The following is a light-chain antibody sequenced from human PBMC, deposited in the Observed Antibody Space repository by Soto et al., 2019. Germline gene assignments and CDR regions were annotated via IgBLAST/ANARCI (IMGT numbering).Light chain of an antibody. Sequence: EIVMTQSPATLSVSPGERATLSCRASQSVSGNLAWYQQKPGQAPRLLFYGASTRATGIPAMFSGTGSGTDFTLTISSLQSEDFAVYYCQQSNKWPYTFGQGTKLEIK. CDR3: QQSNKWPYT. CDR1: QSVSGN. V-gene: IGKV3-15*01. CDR2: GAS. J-gene: IGKJ2*01.